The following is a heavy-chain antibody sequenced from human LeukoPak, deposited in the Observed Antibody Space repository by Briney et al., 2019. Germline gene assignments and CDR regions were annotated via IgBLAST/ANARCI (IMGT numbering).Heavy chain of an antibody. CDR1: GFTFSSYS. J-gene: IGHJ6*03. V-gene: IGHV3-21*01. Sequence: PGGSLRLSCAASGFTFSSYSMNWVRQAPGKGLEWVSSISSSSSYIYYADSVKGRFTISRDNAKNSLYLQMNSLRAEDTAVYYCARVYYDFWSGYYSYYYYMDVWGKGTTVTVSS. D-gene: IGHD3-3*01. CDR2: ISSSSSYI. CDR3: ARVYYDFWSGYYSYYYYMDV.